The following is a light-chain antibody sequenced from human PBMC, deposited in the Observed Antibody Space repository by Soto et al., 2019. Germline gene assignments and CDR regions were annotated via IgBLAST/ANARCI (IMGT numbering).Light chain of an antibody. Sequence: MKMYQSPSTGSSLVVGIVTASFRATQTINTRLAWYQQKPGKAPKLLIYDAPSLKTGVPSRFSGSGSGSEFNFTITGLQTDDFATYFCQQYNTYATFGQGRLLEIK. J-gene: IGKJ5*01. CDR1: QTINTR. V-gene: IGKV1-5*01. CDR3: QQYNTYAT. CDR2: DAP.